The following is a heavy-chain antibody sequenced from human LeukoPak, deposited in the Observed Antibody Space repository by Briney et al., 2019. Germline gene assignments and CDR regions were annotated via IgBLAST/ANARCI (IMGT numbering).Heavy chain of an antibody. CDR2: IIPIFGTA. J-gene: IGHJ6*03. CDR3: ARPNSEWELPSEADYYYMDV. CDR1: GGTFSSYA. V-gene: IGHV1-69*13. Sequence: VASVKVSCKASGGTFSSYAISWVRQAPGQGLEWMGGIIPIFGTANYAQKFQGRVTITADESTSTAYMELSSLRCEDTAVYYCARPNSEWELPSEADYYYMDVWGKGTTVTVSS. D-gene: IGHD1-26*01.